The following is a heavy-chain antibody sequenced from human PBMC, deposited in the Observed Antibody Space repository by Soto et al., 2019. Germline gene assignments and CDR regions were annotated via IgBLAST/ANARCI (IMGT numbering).Heavy chain of an antibody. V-gene: IGHV3-21*01. CDR2: ISSSISYI. Sequence: PGGSLRLSCAASGFTFSSYSMNWVRQAPGKGLEWVSSISSSISYIYYADSVKGRFTISRDNAKNSLYLQMNSLRAEDTAVYYCARDPHVLRFLEWLYERDYYSGMDVWGQGTRVTVSS. CDR1: GFTFSSYS. J-gene: IGHJ6*02. D-gene: IGHD3-3*01. CDR3: ARDPHVLRFLEWLYERDYYSGMDV.